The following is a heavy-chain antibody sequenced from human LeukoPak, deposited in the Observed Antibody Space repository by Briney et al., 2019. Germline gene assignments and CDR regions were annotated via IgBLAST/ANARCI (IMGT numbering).Heavy chain of an antibody. CDR3: ARDRGRYSGDKAGLDP. V-gene: IGHV3-30-3*01. Sequence: GRSLRLSCAASGFTFSSYAKHWVRQAPGKGLEWVAVISYDGSNKYYADSVKGRFTISRDNSKNTLYLQMNSLRAEDTAVYYCARDRGRYSGDKAGLDPWGQGTLVTVSS. CDR2: ISYDGSNK. CDR1: GFTFSSYA. D-gene: IGHD1-26*01. J-gene: IGHJ5*02.